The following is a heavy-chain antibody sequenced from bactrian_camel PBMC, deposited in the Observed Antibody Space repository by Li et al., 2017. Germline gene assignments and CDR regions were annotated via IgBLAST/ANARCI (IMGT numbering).Heavy chain of an antibody. D-gene: IGHD7*01. J-gene: IGHJ4*01. CDR3: ATPCRNGDCSGGYEYKY. CDR2: INIAGTP. V-gene: IGHV3S1*01. CDR1: GYTASAYC. Sequence: QVQLVESGGGLVQPGGSLRLSCEAPGYTASAYCLAWFRQRLGQAREWVSSINIAGTPYYTDYVKGRFTISRDNAKNTVYLQMNSLKSEDTALYYCATPCRNGDCSGGYEYKYWGQGTQVTVS.